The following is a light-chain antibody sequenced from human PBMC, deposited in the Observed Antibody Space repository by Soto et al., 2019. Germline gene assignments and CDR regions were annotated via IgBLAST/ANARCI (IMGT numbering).Light chain of an antibody. V-gene: IGKV1-27*01. CDR2: AAS. CDR1: QGISNY. J-gene: IGKJ1*01. Sequence: DIQMTQSPSSLSASVGDRVTITCRASQGISNYLAWYQQRPGKVPKLLIYAASTLQSGVPSRFSGSGSGTDFTLTISRLQPENVATYYCQKYKSAPWTLGQGTKVDIK. CDR3: QKYKSAPWT.